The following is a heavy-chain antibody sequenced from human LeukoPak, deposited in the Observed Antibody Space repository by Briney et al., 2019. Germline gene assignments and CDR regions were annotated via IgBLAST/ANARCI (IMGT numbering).Heavy chain of an antibody. Sequence: GGSLRLSCAASGFTSSSYWMSWVRQAPGKGLEWVANIKQDGSEKYYVDSVKGRFTISRDNAKNSLYLQMNSLRAEDTAVYYCARGQQLVPTTLDYWGQGTLVTVSS. CDR3: ARGQQLVPTTLDY. D-gene: IGHD6-13*01. CDR1: GFTSSSYW. J-gene: IGHJ4*02. V-gene: IGHV3-7*01. CDR2: IKQDGSEK.